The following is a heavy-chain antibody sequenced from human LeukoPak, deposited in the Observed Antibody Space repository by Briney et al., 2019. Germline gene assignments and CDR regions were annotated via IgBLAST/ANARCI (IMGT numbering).Heavy chain of an antibody. V-gene: IGHV3-21*01. CDR3: ARDEGDSSGPLDY. Sequence: GGSLRLSCAASGFTFSNYGMHWVRQAPGKGLEWVSSISSSSSYIYYADSVKGRFTISRDNAKNSLYLQMNSLRAEDTAVYYCARDEGDSSGPLDYWGQGTLVTVSS. D-gene: IGHD3-22*01. CDR1: GFTFSNYG. CDR2: ISSSSSYI. J-gene: IGHJ4*02.